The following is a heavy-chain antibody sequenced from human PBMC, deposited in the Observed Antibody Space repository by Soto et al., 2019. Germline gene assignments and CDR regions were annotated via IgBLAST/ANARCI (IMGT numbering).Heavy chain of an antibody. CDR1: GGTFSSYA. D-gene: IGHD4-17*01. CDR3: ARGPTVTQAPYYYYYGMDV. J-gene: IGHJ6*02. CDR2: IIPIFGTA. Sequence: ASVKVSCKASGGTFSSYAISWVRQAPGQGLEWMGGIIPIFGTANYAQKFQGRVTITADESTSTAYMELSSLRSEDTAVYYCARGPTVTQAPYYYYYGMDVWGQGTTVTVSS. V-gene: IGHV1-69*13.